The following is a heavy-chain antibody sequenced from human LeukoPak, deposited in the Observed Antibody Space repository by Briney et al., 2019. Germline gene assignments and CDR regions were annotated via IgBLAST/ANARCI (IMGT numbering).Heavy chain of an antibody. J-gene: IGHJ6*02. CDR1: GFTFSSYG. D-gene: IGHD5-24*01. CDR3: ARQGADGYNYQGYYYYGMDV. Sequence: GGSLRLSCAASGFTFSSYGMHWVRQAPGKGLEWVAVIWYDGSNKYYADSVKGRFTISRDNSKNTLYLQMNSLRAEDTAVYYCARQGADGYNYQGYYYYGMDVWGQGTTVTVSS. CDR2: IWYDGSNK. V-gene: IGHV3-33*01.